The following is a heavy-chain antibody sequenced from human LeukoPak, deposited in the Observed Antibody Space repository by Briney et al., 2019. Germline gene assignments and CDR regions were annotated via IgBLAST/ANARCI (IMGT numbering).Heavy chain of an antibody. D-gene: IGHD3-10*01. CDR1: GYSFTSYW. V-gene: IGHV5-51*01. CDR2: IYPGDSDT. Sequence: GGSLRLSCKGSGYSFTSYWIGWVRQMPGKGLEWMGIIYPGDSDTRYSPSFQGQVTISADKSISTAYLQWSSLKASDTAMYYCARHLTTVRGVIDYWGQGTLVTVSS. CDR3: ARHLTTVRGVIDY. J-gene: IGHJ4*02.